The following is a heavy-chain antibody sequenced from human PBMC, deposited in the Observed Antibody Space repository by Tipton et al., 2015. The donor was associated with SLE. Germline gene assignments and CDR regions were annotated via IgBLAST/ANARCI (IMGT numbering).Heavy chain of an antibody. V-gene: IGHV4-38-2*01. J-gene: IGHJ4*02. Sequence: PGLVKPSETLSLTCDVSGYSISSGYYWAWIRQPPGSGLEWIGSINDSGNTYYNPSLKSRVTISADTSKNQFSLTLNSVTAADTAVYYCARSGPYWNYGHYFDYWGQGTLVTVSS. CDR2: INDSGNT. D-gene: IGHD1-7*01. CDR3: ARSGPYWNYGHYFDY. CDR1: GYSISSGYY.